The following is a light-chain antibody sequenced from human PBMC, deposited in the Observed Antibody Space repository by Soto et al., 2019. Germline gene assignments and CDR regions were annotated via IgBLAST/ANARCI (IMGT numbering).Light chain of an antibody. CDR1: QGIGNY. V-gene: IGKV1-27*01. J-gene: IGKJ5*01. CDR3: QQYNSYPIT. CDR2: TSS. Sequence: DIQMTQSPSSLSASVGDRVTITCRASQGIGNYLAWYQQKPGKVPKLLIYTSSTLQSGVPSRFSGSGSGTEFTLTISSLQPDDFATYYCQQYNSYPITFGQGTRLEIK.